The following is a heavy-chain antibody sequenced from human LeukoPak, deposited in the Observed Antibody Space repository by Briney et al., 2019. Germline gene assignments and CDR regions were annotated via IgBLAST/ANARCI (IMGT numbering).Heavy chain of an antibody. Sequence: PSETLSLTCTVSGGSISSGGYYWSWIRQHPGKGLEWLGYIYYSGSTYYNPSLKSRVTISVDTSKNQFSLKLSSVTAADTAVYYCARVGILIYDSSASNWFDPWGQGTLVTVSS. J-gene: IGHJ5*02. CDR3: ARVGILIYDSSASNWFDP. V-gene: IGHV4-31*03. CDR2: IYYSGST. D-gene: IGHD3-22*01. CDR1: GGSISSGGYY.